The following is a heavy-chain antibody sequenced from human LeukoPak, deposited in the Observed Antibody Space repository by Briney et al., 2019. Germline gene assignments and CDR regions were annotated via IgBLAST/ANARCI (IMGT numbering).Heavy chain of an antibody. CDR1: GFTFSSYS. CDR2: ISSDGKST. CDR3: ARDPMADFDY. J-gene: IGHJ4*02. D-gene: IGHD2-8*01. Sequence: GALRLSCAASGFTFSSYSMNWVRQAPGTGLECVAVISSDGKSTIYADSVKGRFTISRDNSKNTLFLQMNSLSTEDTAVYYCARDPMADFDYWGQGTLVTVSS. V-gene: IGHV3-30*03.